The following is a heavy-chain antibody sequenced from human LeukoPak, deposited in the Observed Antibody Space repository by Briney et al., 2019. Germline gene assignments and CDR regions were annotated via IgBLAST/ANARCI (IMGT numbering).Heavy chain of an antibody. Sequence: SETLSHTCAVYGGSFSGYYWSWIRQPPGKGLEWIGEINHSGSTNYNPSLKSRVTISVDTSKKQFSLKLSSVTAADTAVYYCARHFKGATVVSWGQGTLVTVSS. CDR3: ARHFKGATVVS. CDR1: GGSFSGYY. V-gene: IGHV4-34*01. CDR2: INHSGST. J-gene: IGHJ5*02. D-gene: IGHD4-23*01.